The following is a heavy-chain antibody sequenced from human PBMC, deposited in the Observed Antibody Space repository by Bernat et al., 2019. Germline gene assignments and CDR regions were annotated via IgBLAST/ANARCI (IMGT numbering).Heavy chain of an antibody. V-gene: IGHV3-30*18. J-gene: IGHJ4*02. CDR2: ISYDGSNK. Sequence: QVQLVESGGGVVQPGRSLRLSCAASGFTFSSYGMHWVRQAPGKGLEWVAVISYDGSNKYYADSVKGRFTISRDNSKNTLYLQMNSLRAEDTAVYYCAKVAVVAATGYYFDYWGQGTLVTVS. CDR1: GFTFSSYG. D-gene: IGHD2-15*01. CDR3: AKVAVVAATGYYFDY.